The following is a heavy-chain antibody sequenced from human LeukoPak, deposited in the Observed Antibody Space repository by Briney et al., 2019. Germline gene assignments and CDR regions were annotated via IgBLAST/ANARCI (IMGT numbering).Heavy chain of an antibody. J-gene: IGHJ5*02. V-gene: IGHV4-39*01. CDR3: ARALCGGDCYGENWFDP. D-gene: IGHD2-21*02. CDR2: IYYSGST. Sequence: SETLSLTCTVSGCSISSGGYYWSWIRQPPGKGLEWIGSIYYSGSTYYNLSLKSRVTMSVHTSKNQFSLKLSSVTAADTAVYYCARALCGGDCYGENWFDPWGQGTLVTVSS. CDR1: GCSISSGGYY.